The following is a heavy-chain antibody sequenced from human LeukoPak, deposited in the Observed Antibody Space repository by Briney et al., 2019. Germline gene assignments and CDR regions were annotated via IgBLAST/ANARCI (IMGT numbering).Heavy chain of an antibody. CDR1: GYTFTYYY. CDR3: ARDLVGVQDY. Sequence: ASVKVSCKASGYTFTYYYMHWVRQAPVQGLEWMGWINPNSGVTNYAQNLQGRVTMTSDTSSGTAYMELTRLRSDDTAVYYCARDLVGVQDYWGQGTLATVSS. CDR2: INPNSGVT. J-gene: IGHJ4*02. D-gene: IGHD1-26*01. V-gene: IGHV1-2*02.